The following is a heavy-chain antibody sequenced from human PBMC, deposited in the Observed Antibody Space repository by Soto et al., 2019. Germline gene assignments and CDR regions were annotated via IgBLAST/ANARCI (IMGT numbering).Heavy chain of an antibody. Sequence: KTSETLSLTCSVSSDSMNSGGYYWSWIRQHPGKGLERIGYIYSNGDTYYNPSLKSRVTISVDTSKNQFSLNLTSVTAADTAVYYCARRGGSSSGYYYYAMDVWGQGTTVTVSS. D-gene: IGHD6-6*01. CDR3: ARRGGSSSGYYYYAMDV. J-gene: IGHJ6*02. V-gene: IGHV4-31*03. CDR2: IYSNGDT. CDR1: SDSMNSGGYY.